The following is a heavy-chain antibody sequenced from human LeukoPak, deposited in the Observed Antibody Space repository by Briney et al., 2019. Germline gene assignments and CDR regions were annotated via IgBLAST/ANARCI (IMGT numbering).Heavy chain of an antibody. CDR1: GGSISSYY. Sequence: SETLSLTCTVSGGSISSYYWSWIRQPAGKGLEWIGRIYTSGSTNYNPSLKSRVTMSVDTSKNQFSLKLSSVTAADTAVYYCARGYCSSTSCYSDAFDIWGKGTTVTVSS. CDR3: ARGYCSSTSCYSDAFDI. V-gene: IGHV4-4*07. J-gene: IGHJ3*02. CDR2: IYTSGST. D-gene: IGHD2-2*01.